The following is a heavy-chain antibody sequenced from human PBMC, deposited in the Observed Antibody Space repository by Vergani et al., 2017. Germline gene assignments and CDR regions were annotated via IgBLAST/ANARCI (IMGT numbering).Heavy chain of an antibody. J-gene: IGHJ6*02. CDR2: ISSSSSYI. Sequence: EVQLVESGGGLVKPGGSLRLSCAASGFTFSSYRMNWVRQAPGKGLEWVSSISSSSSYIYYADSVKGRFTIARDNAKNSLYLQMNSLRAEDTAVYYCARAYDSSGYWVYYYGMDVWGQGTTVTVSS. CDR1: GFTFSSYR. CDR3: ARAYDSSGYWVYYYGMDV. D-gene: IGHD3-22*01. V-gene: IGHV3-21*01.